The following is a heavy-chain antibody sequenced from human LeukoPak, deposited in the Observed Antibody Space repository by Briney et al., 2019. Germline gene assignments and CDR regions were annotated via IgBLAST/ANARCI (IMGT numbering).Heavy chain of an antibody. CDR2: IYYSGST. CDR1: GGSISSYY. Sequence: PSETLSLTCTVSGGSISSYYWCWIRQPPGKGLEWIGYIYYSGSTNYNPSLKRRVTISVDTSKTQFSLSLSSGTAAETAAHYCARDSDDSSGYNWFDPWGQGALVTVSS. V-gene: IGHV4-59*01. D-gene: IGHD3-22*01. CDR3: ARDSDDSSGYNWFDP. J-gene: IGHJ5*02.